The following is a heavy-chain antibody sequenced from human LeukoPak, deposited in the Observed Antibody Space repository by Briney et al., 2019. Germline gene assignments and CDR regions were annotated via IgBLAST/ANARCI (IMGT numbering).Heavy chain of an antibody. CDR1: GFTFSSYG. V-gene: IGHV3-30*02. Sequence: TGGSLRLSCAASGFTFSSYGLYWVRQAPGKGLEWVAFIRYDGSIKYYADSVEGRFTISRDNSKNTLYLQMSSLRAEDTAVYYCARGNYDILTGYLFDYWGQGTLVTVSS. D-gene: IGHD3-9*01. J-gene: IGHJ4*02. CDR2: IRYDGSIK. CDR3: ARGNYDILTGYLFDY.